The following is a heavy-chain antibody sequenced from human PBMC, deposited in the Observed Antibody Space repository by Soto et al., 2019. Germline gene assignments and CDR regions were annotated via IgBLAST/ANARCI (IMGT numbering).Heavy chain of an antibody. V-gene: IGHV3-48*04. D-gene: IGHD3-16*01. CDR2: ISSSSSTI. Sequence: EVQLVESGGGLVQPGGSLRLSCAASGFTFSSYSMNWVRQAPGQGLEWASYISSSSSTIYYADSVKGRFTISKYNAKNSLYLQMTSMRAEDTAVYYCARSVGRLHYEAYCGQGTLVTVSS. CDR1: GFTFSSYS. J-gene: IGHJ4*02. CDR3: ARSVGRLHYEAY.